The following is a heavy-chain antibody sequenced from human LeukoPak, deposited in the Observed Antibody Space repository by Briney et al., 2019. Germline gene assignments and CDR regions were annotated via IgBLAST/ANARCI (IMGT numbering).Heavy chain of an antibody. CDR2: MNPNSGNT. D-gene: IGHD3-3*01. CDR1: GYTFTGYY. CDR3: ARGGELYDFWSGYYPYYYYGMDV. V-gene: IGHV1-8*02. Sequence: GASVKVSCKASGYTFTGYYMHWVRQAPGQGLEWMGWMNPNSGNTGYAQKFQGRVTMTRNTSISTAYMELSSLRSEDTAVYYCARGGELYDFWSGYYPYYYYGMDVWGQGTTVTVSS. J-gene: IGHJ6*02.